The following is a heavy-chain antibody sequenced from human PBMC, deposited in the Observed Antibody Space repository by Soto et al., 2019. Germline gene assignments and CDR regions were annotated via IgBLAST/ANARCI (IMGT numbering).Heavy chain of an antibody. CDR1: GFTFNSFS. J-gene: IGHJ4*02. Sequence: GGSLRLSCVASGFTFNSFSMHWVRQAPGKGREWVAVISSDGGNTYYSDSVKGRFTISIDNSENTLYLNMNSLIPDNRAVYYCGKEDKTIFTVVDYWRQRTLVTVSS. CDR2: ISSDGGNT. D-gene: IGHD5-18*01. CDR3: GKEDKTIFTVVDY. V-gene: IGHV3-30*18.